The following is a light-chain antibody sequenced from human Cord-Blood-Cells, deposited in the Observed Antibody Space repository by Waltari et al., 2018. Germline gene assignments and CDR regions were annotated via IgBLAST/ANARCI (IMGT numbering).Light chain of an antibody. CDR2: DVS. J-gene: IGLJ1*01. CDR3: CSYAGSYTYV. Sequence: QSALTQPRPVSGSPGQSVPISCTGTSSAVVGYNYFSWYQQHPGNAPTLMIYDVSKRPSGVPDRFSGSKSGNTASLTISGLQAEDEADYYCCSYAGSYTYVFGTGTKVTVL. CDR1: SSAVVGYNY. V-gene: IGLV2-11*01.